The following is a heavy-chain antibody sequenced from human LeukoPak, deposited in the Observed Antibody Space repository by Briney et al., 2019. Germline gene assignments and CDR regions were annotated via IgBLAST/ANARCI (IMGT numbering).Heavy chain of an antibody. CDR1: GGTFSSYA. V-gene: IGHV1-69*05. CDR3: ARDTYSSSWYVPNYFDY. CDR2: IIPIFGTA. D-gene: IGHD6-13*01. Sequence: SVKVSCKASGGTFSSYAISWVRQAPGQGREWMGRIIPIFGTANCAQKFQGRVTITTDESTSTAYMELSSMRSEDTAVYYCARDTYSSSWYVPNYFDYWGQGTLVTVSS. J-gene: IGHJ4*02.